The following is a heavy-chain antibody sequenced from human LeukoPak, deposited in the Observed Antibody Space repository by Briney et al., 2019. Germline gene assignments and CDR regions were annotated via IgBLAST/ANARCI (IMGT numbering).Heavy chain of an antibody. CDR1: GYTYTSYG. J-gene: IGHJ4*02. V-gene: IGHV1-18*01. D-gene: IGHD4-17*01. Sequence: GASVKVSCKASGYTYTSYGISWVRQAPVQGLEWMGWISAYNGNTNYAQKLQGRGTMTTGTSTSTAYMELRSLRSDDTAVYSCARRPIRGDDFDDWGQGTLVTVSS. CDR2: ISAYNGNT. CDR3: ARRPIRGDDFDD.